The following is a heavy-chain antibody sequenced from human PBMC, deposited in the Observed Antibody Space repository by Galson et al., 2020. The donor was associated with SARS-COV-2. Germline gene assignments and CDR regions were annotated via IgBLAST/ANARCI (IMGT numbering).Heavy chain of an antibody. J-gene: IGHJ6*02. CDR3: AKEVWVGNYYYGMDV. CDR1: GYSFTSYW. D-gene: IGHD2-15*01. V-gene: IGHV5-51*01. Sequence: GEPLKISCKGSGYSFTSYWIGWVRQMPGKGLEWMGIIYPGDSDTRYSPSFQGQVTISADRSISTAYLQWSSLKASDTAMYYCAKEVWVGNYYYGMDVWGQGTTVTVSS. CDR2: IYPGDSDT.